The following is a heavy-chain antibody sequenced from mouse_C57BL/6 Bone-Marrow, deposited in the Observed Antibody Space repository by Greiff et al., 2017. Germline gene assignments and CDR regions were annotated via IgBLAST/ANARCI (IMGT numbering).Heavy chain of an antibody. CDR2: IDPANGNT. CDR3: YRASYYYGSSYDWFAY. J-gene: IGHJ3*01. Sequence: EVQLQQSVAELVRPGASVKLSCTASGFNIKNTYMHWVKQRPEQGLEWIGRIDPANGNTKYAQKVQGQVTITADTSSNTAYLQLSSLTSEDTAIYYCYRASYYYGSSYDWFAYWGQGTLVTVSA. D-gene: IGHD1-1*01. V-gene: IGHV14-3*01. CDR1: GFNIKNTY.